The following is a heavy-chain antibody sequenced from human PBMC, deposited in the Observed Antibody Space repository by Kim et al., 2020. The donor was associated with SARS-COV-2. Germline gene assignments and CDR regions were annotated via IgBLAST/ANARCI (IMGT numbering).Heavy chain of an antibody. CDR2: IYYSGST. D-gene: IGHD2-2*01. CDR3: ASRGVIEDIVVVPAAPFDP. CDR1: GGSISNYY. V-gene: IGHV4-59*08. J-gene: IGHJ5*02. Sequence: SETLSLTCAVSGGSISNYYWRWIRQPPGKGLEWIGYIYYSGSTNYNPSLKSRVTISVDTSKNQFSLKLSSVTAADTAVYYCASRGVIEDIVVVPAAPFDPWGQGTLVTVSS.